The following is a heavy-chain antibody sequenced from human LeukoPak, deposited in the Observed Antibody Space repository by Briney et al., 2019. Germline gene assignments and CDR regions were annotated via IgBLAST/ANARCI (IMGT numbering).Heavy chain of an antibody. CDR3: ARRSCGGGSCYSSSNSFDP. D-gene: IGHD2-15*01. CDR2: INHSEST. J-gene: IGHJ5*02. CDR1: GVPFRGYY. Sequence: SETLSLTCAVYGVPFRGYYWIWIRQSPPKGVEWIGEINHSESTNYNPSLKSRVTISVDTSKSQCSLKLSSVTAADTAVYYSARRSCGGGSCYSSSNSFDPWGQGTLVTVSS. V-gene: IGHV4-34*01.